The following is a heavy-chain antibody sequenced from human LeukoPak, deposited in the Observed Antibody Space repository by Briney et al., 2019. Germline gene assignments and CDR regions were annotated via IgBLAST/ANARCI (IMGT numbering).Heavy chain of an antibody. D-gene: IGHD4-17*01. CDR1: GYTFTSYY. Sequence: ASVKVSCKASGYTFTSYYMHWVRQAAGQGLEWMGIINPSGGSTSYAQKFQGRVTMTRDTSTSTVYMELSSLKSEDTAVYYCARDTRTTVTTNLYAFDIWGQGTMVTVSS. CDR2: INPSGGST. CDR3: ARDTRTTVTTNLYAFDI. J-gene: IGHJ3*02. V-gene: IGHV1-46*01.